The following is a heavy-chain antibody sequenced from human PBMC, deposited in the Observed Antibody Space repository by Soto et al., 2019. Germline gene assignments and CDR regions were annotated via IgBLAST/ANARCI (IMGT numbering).Heavy chain of an antibody. CDR2: VYYSGCT. CDR1: GGSLTDHY. D-gene: IGHD3-22*01. Sequence: QVQLQESGPGLVKPSETLSLTCTVAGGSLTDHYWNCFRQSPGKGLHWIGYVYYSGCTKYNHSLKSRVTMSVDTSQKQFSLKLRSVTAADTAVYYGERGNDCNRSTFEICGPGTMDSVSS. J-gene: IGHJ3*02. V-gene: IGHV4-59*11. CDR3: ERGNDCNRSTFEI.